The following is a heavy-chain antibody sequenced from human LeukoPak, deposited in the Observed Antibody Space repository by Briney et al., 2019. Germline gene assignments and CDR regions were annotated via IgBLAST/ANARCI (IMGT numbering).Heavy chain of an antibody. CDR3: AVPDSSSWYFDY. D-gene: IGHD6-13*01. CDR1: GGTFSSYA. J-gene: IGHJ4*02. Sequence: SSVKVSCMASGGTFSSYAISWVRQAPGQGLEWMGRIIPILGIANYAQKFQGRVTITADKSTSTAYMELSSLRSEDTAVYYCAVPDSSSWYFDYWGQGTLVTVSS. V-gene: IGHV1-69*04. CDR2: IIPILGIA.